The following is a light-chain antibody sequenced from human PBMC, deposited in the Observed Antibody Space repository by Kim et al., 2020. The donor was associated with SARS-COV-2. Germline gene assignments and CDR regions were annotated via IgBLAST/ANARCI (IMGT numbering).Light chain of an antibody. J-gene: IGLJ3*02. Sequence: SVSPGQTASIPCSGDKLGDKYACWYKQKPGQSPVMVIYQDSKRPSGIPERFSGSISGNTATLTISGTQAMDEADYYCQAWDSSTAVFGGGTQLTVL. CDR3: QAWDSSTAV. CDR2: QDS. CDR1: KLGDKY. V-gene: IGLV3-1*01.